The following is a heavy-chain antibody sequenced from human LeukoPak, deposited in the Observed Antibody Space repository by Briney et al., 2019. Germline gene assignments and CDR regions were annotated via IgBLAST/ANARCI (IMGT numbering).Heavy chain of an antibody. CDR3: ARDLYGYRSGWYFDY. D-gene: IGHD6-19*01. J-gene: IGHJ4*02. CDR2: IKQDGSEK. CDR1: GFTFNSYW. Sequence: AGGSLRFSCAASGFTFNSYWMRWVRQAPGKGLEWVAMIKQDGSEKYYVDSVKGRLTISRDNAKNSLYLQMDSLRAEDTAVYYCARDLYGYRSGWYFDYWGQGTLVTVSS. V-gene: IGHV3-7*01.